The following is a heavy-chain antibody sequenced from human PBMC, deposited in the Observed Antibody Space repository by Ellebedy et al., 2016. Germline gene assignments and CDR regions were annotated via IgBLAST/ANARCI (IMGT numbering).Heavy chain of an antibody. V-gene: IGHV1-18*01. CDR2: ISAYNGNT. D-gene: IGHD3-3*01. CDR1: GYTFTSYG. Sequence: ASVKVSXKASGYTFTSYGISWVRQAPGQGLEWMGWISAYNGNTNYAQKLQGRVTMTTDTSTSTAYMELRSLRSDDTAVYYCARDSTNTYDFWSGFGGWRGVYFDYWGQGTLVTVSS. CDR3: ARDSTNTYDFWSGFGGWRGVYFDY. J-gene: IGHJ4*02.